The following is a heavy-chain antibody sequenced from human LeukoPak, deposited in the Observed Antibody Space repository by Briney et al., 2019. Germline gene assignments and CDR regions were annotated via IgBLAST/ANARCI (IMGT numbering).Heavy chain of an antibody. V-gene: IGHV3-7*03. CDR3: ARGGGLDV. J-gene: IGHJ6*02. D-gene: IGHD3-10*01. CDR1: GFTFSSYW. Sequence: GGSLRLSCAASGFTFSSYWMNWARQAPGKGLEWVASINHNGNVNYSLDSLKGRFTISRDNAQNSLYLQMSNLRAEDTAVYFCARGGGLDVWGQGATVTASS. CDR2: INHNGNVN.